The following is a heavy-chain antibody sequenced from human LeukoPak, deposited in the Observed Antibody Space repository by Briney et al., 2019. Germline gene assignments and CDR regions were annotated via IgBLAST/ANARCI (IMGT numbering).Heavy chain of an antibody. CDR3: ARDLRRYSSGWCFDP. CDR1: GGSFSGYY. J-gene: IGHJ5*02. Sequence: SETLSLTCAVYGGSFSGYYWSWIRQPPGKGLEWIGYIYYSGSTNYNPSLKSRVTISVDTSKNQFSLKLSSVTAADTAVYYCARDLRRYSSGWCFDPWGQGTLVTVSS. CDR2: IYYSGST. V-gene: IGHV4-59*01. D-gene: IGHD6-19*01.